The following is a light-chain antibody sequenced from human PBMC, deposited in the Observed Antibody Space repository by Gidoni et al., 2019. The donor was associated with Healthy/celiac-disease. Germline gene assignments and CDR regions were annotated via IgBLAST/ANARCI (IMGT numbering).Light chain of an antibody. Sequence: DVVMTQSPLSLLVTLGQPASISCRSSQSLVHSDGNTYLNWFQQSPGQSPRRLIYKVSNRDSGVPDRVSGSGSGTDFTLKISRVEAEDVGVYYCMQGTHWPPVTFGGGTKVEIK. V-gene: IGKV2-30*02. CDR1: QSLVHSDGNTY. J-gene: IGKJ4*01. CDR3: MQGTHWPPVT. CDR2: KVS.